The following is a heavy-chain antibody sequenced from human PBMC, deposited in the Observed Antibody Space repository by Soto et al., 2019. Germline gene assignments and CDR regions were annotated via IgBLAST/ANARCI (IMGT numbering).Heavy chain of an antibody. CDR3: ARDQTFGGVISEGNWFDP. D-gene: IGHD3-16*02. CDR2: IWYDGSNK. Sequence: QVQLVESGGGVVQPGGSLRLSCAASGFTFSSYGMHWVRQAPGKGLEWVAVIWYDGSNKYYADSVKGRFTISRDNSKNTLYLQMNSLRAEDTAVYYCARDQTFGGVISEGNWFDPWGQGTLVTVSS. CDR1: GFTFSSYG. V-gene: IGHV3-33*01. J-gene: IGHJ5*02.